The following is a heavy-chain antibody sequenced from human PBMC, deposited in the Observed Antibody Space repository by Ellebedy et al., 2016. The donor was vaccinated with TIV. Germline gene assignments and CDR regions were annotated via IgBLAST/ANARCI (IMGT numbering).Heavy chain of an antibody. D-gene: IGHD5-24*01. CDR1: GFSFSDYW. CDR3: ARVGRSPHNWSFDY. CDR2: IREDGGDK. V-gene: IGHV3-7*03. J-gene: IGHJ4*02. Sequence: GESLKISCATSGFSFSDYWLAWVRQAPGKGLEWVANIREDGGDKSYLDSVKGRFTISRDDAETTTFLQMNSLRAEDTALYFCARVGRSPHNWSFDYWGQGTLVTVSS.